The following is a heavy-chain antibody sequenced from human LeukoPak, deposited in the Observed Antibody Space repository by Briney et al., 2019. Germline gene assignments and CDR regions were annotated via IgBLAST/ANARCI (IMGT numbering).Heavy chain of an antibody. J-gene: IGHJ6*02. CDR2: IYYSGST. CDR1: GGSISSYY. CDR3: ARFVVPAASYYYYGMDV. D-gene: IGHD2-2*01. Sequence: PSETLSLTCTVSGGSISSYYWSWIRQPPGKGLEWIGYIYYSGSTNYNPSLKSRVTISVDTSKNQFSLKLSSVTAADTAVYHCARFVVPAASYYYYGMDVWGQGTTVTVSS. V-gene: IGHV4-59*01.